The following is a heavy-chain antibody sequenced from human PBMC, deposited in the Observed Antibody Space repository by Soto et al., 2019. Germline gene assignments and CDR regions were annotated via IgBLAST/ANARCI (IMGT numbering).Heavy chain of an antibody. CDR1: GYTFTSYG. V-gene: IGHV1-18*01. J-gene: IGHJ3*02. D-gene: IGHD3-10*01. CDR3: ARDGPMDRAFDI. Sequence: QVQLVQSGAAVKKPGASVKVSCKASGYTFTSYGITWVRQAPGQGLEWMGWISAYNGNTNYAQNLQGRVTMTTDTSTSTAYMDLRSLRSDDTAMYYCARDGPMDRAFDIWGQGTMVTVSS. CDR2: ISAYNGNT.